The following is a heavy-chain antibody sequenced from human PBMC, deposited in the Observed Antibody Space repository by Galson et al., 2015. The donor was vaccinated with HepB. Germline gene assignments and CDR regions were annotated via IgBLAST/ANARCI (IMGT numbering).Heavy chain of an antibody. V-gene: IGHV3-23*01. D-gene: IGHD4-11*01. Sequence: SLRLSCAASGFTFDSFAMRWVRQAPGKGLDWVSSISGSGGNTDYADSVKVRFTITRANSKNTLYLHMHSLRAEDTAIFYCVKDLFKYSKGWLGSWGQGTLVTVSS. CDR3: VKDLFKYSKGWLGS. CDR1: GFTFDSFA. CDR2: ISGSGGNT. J-gene: IGHJ5*02.